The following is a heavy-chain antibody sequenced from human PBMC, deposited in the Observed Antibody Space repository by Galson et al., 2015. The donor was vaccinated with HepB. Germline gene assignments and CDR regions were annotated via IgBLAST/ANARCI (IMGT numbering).Heavy chain of an antibody. J-gene: IGHJ4*02. CDR3: ARDRRGGVAAKAGYYFDY. CDR2: IYYSGST. D-gene: IGHD3-16*01. V-gene: IGHV4-31*11. Sequence: LSLTCAVSGGSISSGGYYWSWIRQHPGKGLEWIGYIYYSGSTYYNPSLKSRVTISVDTSKNQFSLKLSSVTAADTAVYYCARDRRGGVAAKAGYYFDYWGQGTLVTVSS. CDR1: GGSISSGGYY.